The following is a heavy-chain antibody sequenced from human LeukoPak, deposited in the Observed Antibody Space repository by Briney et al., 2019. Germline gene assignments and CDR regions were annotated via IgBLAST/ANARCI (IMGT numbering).Heavy chain of an antibody. CDR2: FDPEDGET. V-gene: IGHV1-24*01. D-gene: IGHD3-3*01. Sequence: EASVKVSCKVSGYTLTELSMHWVRQAPGKGLEWMGGFDPEDGETIYAQKFQGRVTMTEDTSTDTAYMELSSLRSEDTAVYYCATSSAMDVNFGVVIKGSYYYYGMDVWGQGTTVTVSS. CDR3: ATSSAMDVNFGVVIKGSYYYYGMDV. J-gene: IGHJ6*02. CDR1: GYTLTELS.